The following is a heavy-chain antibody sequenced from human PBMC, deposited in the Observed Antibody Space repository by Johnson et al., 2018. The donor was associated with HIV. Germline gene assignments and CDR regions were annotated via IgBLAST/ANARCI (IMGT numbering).Heavy chain of an antibody. CDR2: TYLNGGCA. CDR3: ARDLYYGSGSSVAFDI. V-gene: IGHV3-20*04. J-gene: IGHJ3*02. CDR1: GFTFDDYG. Sequence: VQLVEYGGRVVRPGGSLRLSCAASGFTFDDYGMSWVRQAPGEGLEWGHGTYLNGGCASYADSGKGRFTISRDNAKNSLYLQMNSLRAEDTALYYCARDLYYGSGSSVAFDIWGQGTMVTVSS. D-gene: IGHD3-10*01.